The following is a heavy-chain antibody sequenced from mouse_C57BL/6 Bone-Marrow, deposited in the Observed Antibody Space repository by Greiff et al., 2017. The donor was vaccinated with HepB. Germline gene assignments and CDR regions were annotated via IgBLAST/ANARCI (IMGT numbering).Heavy chain of an antibody. Sequence: QVQLQQPGAELVMPGASVKLSCKASGYTFTSYWMHWVKQRPGQGLEWIGEIDPSDSYTNYNQKSKGKSTLTVDKSSSTAYMQLSSLTSEDSAVYYCARELRLGYYFDYWGQGTTLTVSS. CDR1: GYTFTSYW. D-gene: IGHD3-2*02. V-gene: IGHV1-69*01. CDR2: IDPSDSYT. J-gene: IGHJ2*01. CDR3: ARELRLGYYFDY.